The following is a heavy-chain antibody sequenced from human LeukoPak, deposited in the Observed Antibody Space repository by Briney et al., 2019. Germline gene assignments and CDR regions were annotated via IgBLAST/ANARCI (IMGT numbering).Heavy chain of an antibody. D-gene: IGHD5-18*01. CDR3: ARDRGPRYSYGSIDY. CDR2: IIPIFGTA. J-gene: IGHJ4*02. Sequence: GASVTVSCKASGGTFSSYAISWVRQAPGQGLEWMGGIIPIFGTANYAQKFQGRVTITADESTSTAYMELSSLRSEDTAVYYCARDRGPRYSYGSIDYWGQETLVTVSS. V-gene: IGHV1-69*13. CDR1: GGTFSSYA.